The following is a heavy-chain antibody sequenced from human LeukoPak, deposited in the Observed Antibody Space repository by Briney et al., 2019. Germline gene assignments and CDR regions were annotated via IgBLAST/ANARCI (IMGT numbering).Heavy chain of an antibody. CDR2: IYYSGGT. CDR3: ARGSPIVVVPAAYRVSLHYFDY. V-gene: IGHV4-31*03. Sequence: SETLSLTCTVSGGSISSGGYYWSWIRQHPGKGLEWIGYIYYSGGTYYNPSLKSRVTISVDTSKNQFSLKLSSVTAADTAVYYCARGSPIVVVPAAYRVSLHYFDYWGQGTLVTVSS. D-gene: IGHD2-2*01. CDR1: GGSISSGGYY. J-gene: IGHJ4*02.